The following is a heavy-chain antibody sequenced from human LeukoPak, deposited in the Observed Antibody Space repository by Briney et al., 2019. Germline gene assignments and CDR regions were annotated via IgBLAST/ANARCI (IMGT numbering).Heavy chain of an antibody. CDR1: GYTFTSYD. J-gene: IGHJ6*03. V-gene: IGHV1-8*01. CDR2: MNPNSGNT. D-gene: IGHD5-12*01. CDR3: ARDGIVATIRYYYYYMDV. Sequence: EASVKVSCKTSGYTFTSYDINWVRQATGQGLEWMGWMNPNSGNTGYAQKFQGRVTMTRDTSISTAYMELSRLRSDDTAVYYCARDGIVATIRYYYYYMDVWGKGTTVTISS.